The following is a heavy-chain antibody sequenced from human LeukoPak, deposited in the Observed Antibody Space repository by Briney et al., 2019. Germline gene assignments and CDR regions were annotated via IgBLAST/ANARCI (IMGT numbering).Heavy chain of an antibody. Sequence: SETLSLTCTVSGGSISSSSYYWGWIRQPPGKGLEWIGSIYYSGSTYYNPSLKSRVTISVDTSKNQFSLKLSSVTAADTAVYYCARGTGGYDFWSGYYKPYYYYGMDVWGQGTTVTVSS. V-gene: IGHV4-39*07. CDR1: GGSISSSSYY. J-gene: IGHJ6*02. CDR2: IYYSGST. D-gene: IGHD3-3*01. CDR3: ARGTGGYDFWSGYYKPYYYYGMDV.